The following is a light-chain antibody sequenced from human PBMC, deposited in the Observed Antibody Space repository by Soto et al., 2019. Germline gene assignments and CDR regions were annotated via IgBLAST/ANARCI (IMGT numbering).Light chain of an antibody. CDR3: QQSYSTRTWT. Sequence: DIQMTQSPSSLSASVGDRVTITCRASQSISSYLNWYQQKPGKAPKLLIYAASSLQSGVPSRFSGRGSGTDFTLTISSLQPEDFATYYFQQSYSTRTWTVGQGTKVDIK. V-gene: IGKV1-39*01. CDR2: AAS. J-gene: IGKJ1*01. CDR1: QSISSY.